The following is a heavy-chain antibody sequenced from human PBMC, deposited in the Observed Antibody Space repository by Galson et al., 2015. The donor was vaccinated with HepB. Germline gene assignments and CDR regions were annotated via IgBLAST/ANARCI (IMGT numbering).Heavy chain of an antibody. D-gene: IGHD1-26*01. CDR2: INAGGGGA. CDR3: ARERGVVGAIDDYFVY. V-gene: IGHV1-46*01. Sequence: SVKVSCKTSGYTFTSYYIHWVRQAPGQGLEWMGVINAGGGGATYAPSFQGRISLTRDMSTSKVYIELDTLTSEDTAMYYCARERGVVGAIDDYFVYWGQGTRLAVSS. CDR1: GYTFTSYY. J-gene: IGHJ4*02.